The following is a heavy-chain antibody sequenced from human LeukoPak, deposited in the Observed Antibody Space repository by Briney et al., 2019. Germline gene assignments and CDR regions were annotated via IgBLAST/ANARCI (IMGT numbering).Heavy chain of an antibody. Sequence: ASETLSLTCTVSGGSISSGSYYWGWIRQPPGKGLEWIGSIYYSGSTYNNPSINSRVLKSRVTISVDTSKNQFSLELNSVTAADTAVYYCARDPSVAAAGNNWFDPWGQGTLVTVSS. CDR2: IYYSGST. CDR1: GGSISSGSYY. V-gene: IGHV4-39*07. CDR3: ARDPSVAAAGNNWFDP. J-gene: IGHJ5*02. D-gene: IGHD6-13*01.